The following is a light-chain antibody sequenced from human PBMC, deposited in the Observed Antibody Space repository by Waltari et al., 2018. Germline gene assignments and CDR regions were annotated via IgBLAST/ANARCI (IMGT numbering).Light chain of an antibody. CDR1: QSVGSK. Sequence: EIEMTQSPATLSVSPGERATPSCRASQSVGSKLAWYQQKPGQAPRLLIYDAYTRATGIPARFSGSGSGTEFTLTISSLQSDDFAVYHCLQYSHWPPWTFGQGTKV. CDR3: LQYSHWPPWT. CDR2: DAY. V-gene: IGKV3-15*01. J-gene: IGKJ1*01.